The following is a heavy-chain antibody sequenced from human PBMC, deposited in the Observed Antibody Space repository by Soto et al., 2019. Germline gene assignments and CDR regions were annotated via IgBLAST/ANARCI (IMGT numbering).Heavy chain of an antibody. CDR1: GGSISSSDYY. CDR3: AREVSPNSRGWYTVLVRWFDP. Sequence: QVQLQESGPGLVKPSQTLSLTCTVSGGSISSSDYYWSWIRQHPGKGLEWIGDIYYSGSAYYNPSLKSPVTISLDTSKSQFSLMLSSVTAADTAVYYCAREVSPNSRGWYTVLVRWFDPWGQGTLVTVPS. J-gene: IGHJ5*02. V-gene: IGHV4-31*01. CDR2: IYYSGSA. D-gene: IGHD6-19*01.